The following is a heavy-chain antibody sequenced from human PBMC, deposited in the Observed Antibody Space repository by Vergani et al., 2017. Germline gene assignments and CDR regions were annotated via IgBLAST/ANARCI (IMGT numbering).Heavy chain of an antibody. V-gene: IGHV3-21*01. CDR2: ISSSSSYI. J-gene: IGHJ6*03. D-gene: IGHD2-2*01. CDR3: ARDGEYLSHMDV. CDR1: GFTFSSYS. Sequence: EVQLVESGGGLVKPGGSLRLSCAASGFTFSSYSMNWVRQAPGKGLEWVSSISSSSSYIYYADSVKGRFTISRDNAKNSLYLQMNSLRAKDTAVYYCARDGEYLSHMDVWGKGTTVTVSS.